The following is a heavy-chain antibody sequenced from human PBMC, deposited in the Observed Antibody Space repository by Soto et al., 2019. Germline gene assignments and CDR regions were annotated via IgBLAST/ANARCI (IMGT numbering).Heavy chain of an antibody. V-gene: IGHV1-69*12. J-gene: IGHJ6*02. CDR3: ARGAVAYCGGDCYSYYYYGMDV. Sequence: QVQLVQSGAEVKKPGSSVKVSCKASGGTFSSYAISWVRQAPGQGLEWMGGIIPIFGTANYAQKFQGRVTITADESTGTAYMELSSLRSEDTAVYYCARGAVAYCGGDCYSYYYYGMDVWGQGTTVTVSS. D-gene: IGHD2-21*02. CDR1: GGTFSSYA. CDR2: IIPIFGTA.